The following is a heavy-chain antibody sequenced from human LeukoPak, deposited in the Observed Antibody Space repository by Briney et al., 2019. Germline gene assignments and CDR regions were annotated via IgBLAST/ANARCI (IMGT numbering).Heavy chain of an antibody. CDR1: GGPISSGGYY. D-gene: IGHD2-2*01. CDR3: ARGIVVVPAAIPRWFDP. Sequence: SETLSLTCTVSGGPISSGGYYWSWIRQHPGKGLEWIGYIYYSGSTYYNPSLKSRVTISVDTSKNQFSLKLSSVTAADTAVYYCARGIVVVPAAIPRWFDPWGQGTLVTVSS. CDR2: IYYSGST. J-gene: IGHJ5*02. V-gene: IGHV4-31*03.